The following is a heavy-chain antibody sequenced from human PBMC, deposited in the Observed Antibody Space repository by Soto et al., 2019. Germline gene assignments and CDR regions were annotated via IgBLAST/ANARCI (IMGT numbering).Heavy chain of an antibody. CDR2: ISGSGGST. D-gene: IGHD2-15*01. Sequence: GGSLRLSCAASGFTFSSYAMSWVRQAPGKGLEWVSAISGSGGSTYYADSVKGRFTISRDNSKNTLYLQMNSLRAEDTAVYYCAKSYCSGGSCYDRAYDYWGQGTLV. CDR3: AKSYCSGGSCYDRAYDY. V-gene: IGHV3-23*01. CDR1: GFTFSSYA. J-gene: IGHJ4*02.